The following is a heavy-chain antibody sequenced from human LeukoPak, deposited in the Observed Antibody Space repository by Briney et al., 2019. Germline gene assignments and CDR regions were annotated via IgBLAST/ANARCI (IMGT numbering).Heavy chain of an antibody. CDR1: GFTFSDYT. D-gene: IGHD6-19*01. Sequence: QSGGSLRLSCTASGFTFSDYTMNWVRQAPGKGLAWVSSISSTSSTIYYADSVKGRFTISRDNARNSLYLQMHSLRDEDTAVYYCARAVAADFWGQGTLVTVSS. CDR3: ARAVAADF. CDR2: ISSTSSTI. J-gene: IGHJ4*02. V-gene: IGHV3-48*02.